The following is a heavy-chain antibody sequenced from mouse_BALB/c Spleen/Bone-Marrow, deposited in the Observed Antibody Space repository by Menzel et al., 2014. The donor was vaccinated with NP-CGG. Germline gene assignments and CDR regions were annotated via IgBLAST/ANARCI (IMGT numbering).Heavy chain of an antibody. CDR2: ISSGSSTI. V-gene: IGHV5-17*02. CDR3: ARSRLRGYYFDY. CDR1: GFTFSSFG. D-gene: IGHD3-2*02. J-gene: IGHJ2*01. Sequence: EVNVVESGGGLVQPGGSRKLSCAASGFTFSSFGMHWVRQAPEKGLEWVAYISSGSSTIYYADTLKGRFTISRDNPKNTLFLQMTCLRSEDTAMYYCARSRLRGYYFDYWGQGTTLTVSS.